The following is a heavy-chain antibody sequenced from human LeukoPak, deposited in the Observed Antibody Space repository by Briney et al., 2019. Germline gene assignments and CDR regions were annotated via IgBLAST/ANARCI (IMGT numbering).Heavy chain of an antibody. CDR2: ISGSGGST. V-gene: IGHV3-23*01. D-gene: IGHD4-17*01. CDR1: GFTFSDYA. Sequence: PGGSLRLSCAASGFTFSDYAMSWVRQALGKGLKWVSVISGSGGSTYNVDPVKGRFTISRDNSKNTLYLQMNSLRAEDTAVYYCAKSVESAVTTNPYFDYLGQGILVTVSS. J-gene: IGHJ4*02. CDR3: AKSVESAVTTNPYFDY.